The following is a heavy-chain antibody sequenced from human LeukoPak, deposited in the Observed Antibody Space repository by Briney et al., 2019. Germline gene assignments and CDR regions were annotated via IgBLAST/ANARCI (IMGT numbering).Heavy chain of an antibody. Sequence: PSQTLSLTCTVSGGSISSGSYYWSWIRQPAGKGLEWIGRIYTSGSTNYNPSLKSRVTISVDTSKNQFSLKLSSVTAADTAVYYCARGSYNSGWSPGYYFDYWGQGTLVTVSS. D-gene: IGHD6-19*01. CDR3: ARGSYNSGWSPGYYFDY. CDR1: GGSISSGSYY. CDR2: IYTSGST. V-gene: IGHV4-61*02. J-gene: IGHJ4*02.